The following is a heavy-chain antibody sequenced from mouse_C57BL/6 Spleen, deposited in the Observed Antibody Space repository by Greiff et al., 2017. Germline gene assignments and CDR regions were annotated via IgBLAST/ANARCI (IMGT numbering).Heavy chain of an antibody. CDR3: ARGECDYDAWFAY. D-gene: IGHD2-4*01. CDR1: GFTFSSYG. Sequence: EVMLVESGGDLVKPGGSLKLSCAASGFTFSSYGMSWVRQTPDKRLEWVATISSGGSYTYYPDSVKGRFTISRDNAKNTLYLQMLSLKSEDTAMYYCARGECDYDAWFAYWGQGTLVTVSA. V-gene: IGHV5-6*02. CDR2: ISSGGSYT. J-gene: IGHJ3*01.